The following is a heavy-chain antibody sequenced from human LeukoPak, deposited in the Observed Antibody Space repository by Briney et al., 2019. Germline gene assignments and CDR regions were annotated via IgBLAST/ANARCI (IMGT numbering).Heavy chain of an antibody. CDR1: GFTFSNYG. D-gene: IGHD6-13*01. Sequence: GGSLRLSCAASGFTFSNYGMHWVRQAPGKGLEWVAVISYDGSNKYYADSVKGRFTISRDNSKSTLYLQMNSLRAEDTAVYYCAKDRYSGLNTIDYWGQGTLVTVSS. V-gene: IGHV3-30*18. CDR3: AKDRYSGLNTIDY. CDR2: ISYDGSNK. J-gene: IGHJ4*02.